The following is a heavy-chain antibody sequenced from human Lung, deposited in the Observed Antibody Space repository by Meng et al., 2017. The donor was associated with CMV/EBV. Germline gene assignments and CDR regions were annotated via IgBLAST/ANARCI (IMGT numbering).Heavy chain of an antibody. CDR1: GGTFSSYA. Sequence: SXXVSXKASGGTFSSYAISWVRQAPGQGLEWMGGIIPIFGTANYAQQFQGRVTITTDDSTSTAYMELSSLRSEDTAVYYCARDPTRGYSYGWDAYWGQGXLVTVSS. CDR2: IIPIFGTA. V-gene: IGHV1-69*05. J-gene: IGHJ4*02. D-gene: IGHD5-18*01. CDR3: ARDPTRGYSYGWDAY.